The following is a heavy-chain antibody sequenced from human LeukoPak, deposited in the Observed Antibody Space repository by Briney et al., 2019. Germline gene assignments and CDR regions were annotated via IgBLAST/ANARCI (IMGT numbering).Heavy chain of an antibody. Sequence: PGGSLRLSCAASGFTFSSYAMHWVRQAPGKGLEWVSGISWNSGSIGYADSVKGRFTISRDNAKNSLYLQMNSLRAEDTALYYCARDRWDVVFYGGMDVWGQGTTVTVSS. V-gene: IGHV3-9*01. CDR2: ISWNSGSI. D-gene: IGHD1-26*01. CDR1: GFTFSSYA. J-gene: IGHJ6*02. CDR3: ARDRWDVVFYGGMDV.